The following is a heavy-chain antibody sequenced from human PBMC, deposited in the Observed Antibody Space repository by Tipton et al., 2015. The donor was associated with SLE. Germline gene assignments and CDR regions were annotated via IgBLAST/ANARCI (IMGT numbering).Heavy chain of an antibody. CDR2: IYYSGST. V-gene: IGHV4-31*03. J-gene: IGHJ3*02. Sequence: TLSLTCTVSGGSISSGGYYWSWIRQHPGKGLEWIGYIYYSGSTYYNPSLKSRVTISVDTSKNQFSLKLSSVTAADTAVYYCARDYHYDSSRRAFDIWGQGTMVTVSS. CDR3: ARDYHYDSSRRAFDI. D-gene: IGHD3-22*01. CDR1: GGSISSGGYY.